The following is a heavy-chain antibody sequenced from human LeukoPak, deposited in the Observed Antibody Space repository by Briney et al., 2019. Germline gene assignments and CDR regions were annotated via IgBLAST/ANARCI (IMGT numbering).Heavy chain of an antibody. Sequence: ASVKVSCKASGYTFTGYYMHWVRQAPGQGLEWMGWINPNSGGTNYAQKFQGRVTMTRDTSISTAYMELSRLRSDDTAVYYCARGIKRRDGYNYNLDYWGQGTLVTVSS. J-gene: IGHJ4*02. CDR2: INPNSGGT. CDR1: GYTFTGYY. D-gene: IGHD5-12*01. V-gene: IGHV1-2*02. CDR3: ARGIKRRDGYNYNLDY.